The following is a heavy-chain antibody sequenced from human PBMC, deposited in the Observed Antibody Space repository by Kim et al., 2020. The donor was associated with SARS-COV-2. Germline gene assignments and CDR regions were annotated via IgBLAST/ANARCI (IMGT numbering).Heavy chain of an antibody. Sequence: GGSLRLSCAASGFTFSSYAMHWVRQAPGKGLEWVAVVSYDGSNKYYADSVKGRFTISRDNSKNTLYLQMNSLRAEDTAVYYCAREQGEIPTLGYQSSAFDIWGQGTMVTVSS. CDR3: AREQGEIPTLGYQSSAFDI. CDR1: GFTFSSYA. D-gene: IGHD3-10*01. CDR2: VSYDGSNK. V-gene: IGHV3-30-3*01. J-gene: IGHJ3*02.